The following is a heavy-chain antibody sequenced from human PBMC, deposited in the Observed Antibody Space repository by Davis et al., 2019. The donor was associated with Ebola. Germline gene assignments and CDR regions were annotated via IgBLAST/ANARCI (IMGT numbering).Heavy chain of an antibody. CDR1: GFTFSSYW. CDR2: IKQDGSEK. J-gene: IGHJ4*02. CDR3: ARDVTFFGVVKDY. Sequence: PGGSLRLSCAASGFTFSSYWMSWVRQTPGKGLEWLANIKQDGSEKYYVDSVKGRFTISRDNAKNSLYLRMNSLRAEDTAVYYCARDVTFFGVVKDYWGQGTLVTVSS. D-gene: IGHD3-3*01. V-gene: IGHV3-7*01.